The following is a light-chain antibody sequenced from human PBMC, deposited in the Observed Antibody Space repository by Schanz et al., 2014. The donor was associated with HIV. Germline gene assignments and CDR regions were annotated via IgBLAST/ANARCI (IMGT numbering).Light chain of an antibody. CDR3: SSCTSSSTYV. CDR1: NNDIGSYTY. CDR2: GVF. V-gene: IGLV2-14*03. J-gene: IGLJ1*01. Sequence: QSVLTQPASVSGSPGQSITFSCTGTNNDIGSYTYVSWYQQHPDKAPKLVVYGVFDRPSGVSNRFSGSKSGNTASLTIYDLQREDEADYYCSSCTSSSTYVFGTGTKVTVL.